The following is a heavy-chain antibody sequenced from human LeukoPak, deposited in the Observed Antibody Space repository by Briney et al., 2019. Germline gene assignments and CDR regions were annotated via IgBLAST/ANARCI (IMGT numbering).Heavy chain of an antibody. CDR2: ISGGGGST. CDR1: GFTFSSYA. CDR3: AKDAWENCSGGSCYSGYYYSYMDV. V-gene: IGHV3-23*01. D-gene: IGHD2-15*01. J-gene: IGHJ6*03. Sequence: GGTLRLSCAVSGFTFSSYAMSWVRQAPGKGLEWVSTISGGGGSTYYADSVKGRFTISRDNSKNTLYLQMNSLRAEDTAVYYCAKDAWENCSGGSCYSGYYYSYMDVWGKGTTVTVSS.